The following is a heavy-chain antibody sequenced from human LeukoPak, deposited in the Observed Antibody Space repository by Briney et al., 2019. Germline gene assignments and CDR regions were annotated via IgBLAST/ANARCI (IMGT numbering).Heavy chain of an antibody. Sequence: PGRSLRLSCAASGFTFSSCGMHWVRQAPGKGLEWVAVISYDGSNKYYADSVKGRFTISRDNSKNTLYLQMNSLSAEDTDVYYCAKDRPLTTVTNGDYWGQGTLVTASS. CDR1: GFTFSSCG. J-gene: IGHJ4*02. CDR3: AKDRPLTTVTNGDY. D-gene: IGHD4-17*01. V-gene: IGHV3-30*18. CDR2: ISYDGSNK.